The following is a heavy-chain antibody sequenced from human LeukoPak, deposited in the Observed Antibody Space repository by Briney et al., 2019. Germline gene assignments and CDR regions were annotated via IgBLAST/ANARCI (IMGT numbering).Heavy chain of an antibody. J-gene: IGHJ4*02. Sequence: GESLKISCKGSGYSFTYYWIAWVRQMPGKGLEWMGIIYPADSDTRCSPSFQGQVTISADKSTSTAYLQWSSLKASDTAMYYCARQDGRALYYFDYWGQGTLVTVSS. V-gene: IGHV5-51*01. CDR1: GYSFTYYW. CDR3: ARQDGRALYYFDY. D-gene: IGHD5-24*01. CDR2: IYPADSDT.